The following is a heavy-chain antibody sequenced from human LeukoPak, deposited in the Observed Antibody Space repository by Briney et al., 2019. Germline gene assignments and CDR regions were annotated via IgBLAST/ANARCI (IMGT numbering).Heavy chain of an antibody. CDR1: GFTFSSYA. J-gene: IGHJ4*02. CDR3: ARSLADIVVVITPFDY. Sequence: GGSRRLSCAASGFTFSSYAMSWVRQAPGKGLEWVSAISGSGGSTYYADSVKGRFTISRDNSKNTLYLQMNSLRAEDTAVYYCARSLADIVVVITPFDYWGQGTLVTVSS. V-gene: IGHV3-23*01. D-gene: IGHD3-22*01. CDR2: ISGSGGST.